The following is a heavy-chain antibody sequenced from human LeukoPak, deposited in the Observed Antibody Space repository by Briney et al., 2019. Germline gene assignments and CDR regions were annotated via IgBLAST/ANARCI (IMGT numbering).Heavy chain of an antibody. CDR1: GGSFSGYY. CDR2: ISSSGSTI. J-gene: IGHJ5*02. CDR3: ARVRRATTSSWYQDGNWFDP. Sequence: LSLTCAVYGGSFSGYYWSWIRQPPGKGLEWVSYISSSGSTIYYADSVKGRFTISRDNAKNSLYLQMNSLRAEDTAVYYCARVRRATTSSWYQDGNWFDPWGQGTLVTVSS. D-gene: IGHD6-13*01. V-gene: IGHV3-11*04.